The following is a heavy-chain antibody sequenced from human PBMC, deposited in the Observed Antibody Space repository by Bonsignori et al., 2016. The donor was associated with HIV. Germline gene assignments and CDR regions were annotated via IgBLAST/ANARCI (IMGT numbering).Heavy chain of an antibody. D-gene: IGHD2-15*01. Sequence: VRQAPGKGLEWVSVIYSGGSSTYYADSVKGRFTISRDNSKNTLYLQMNSLRAEDTAVYYCAILTPYYYYMDVWGQRDHGHRL. CDR2: IYSGGSST. J-gene: IGHJ6*03. CDR3: AILTPYYYYMDV. V-gene: IGHV3-23*03.